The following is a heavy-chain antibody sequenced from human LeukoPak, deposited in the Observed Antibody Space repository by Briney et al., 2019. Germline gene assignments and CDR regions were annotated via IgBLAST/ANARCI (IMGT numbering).Heavy chain of an antibody. J-gene: IGHJ4*02. D-gene: IGHD1-26*01. CDR3: ARVGGSYEFDY. CDR1: GFTFSSYS. V-gene: IGHV3-21*01. CDR2: ISSGSSYI. Sequence: GGSLRLSCAASGFTFSSYSMNWVRQAPGKGLEWVASISSGSSYIYYADSVKGRFTISRDNAKNSLSLQMNSLRAEDTAVYYCARVGGSYEFDYWGQGTLVTVSS.